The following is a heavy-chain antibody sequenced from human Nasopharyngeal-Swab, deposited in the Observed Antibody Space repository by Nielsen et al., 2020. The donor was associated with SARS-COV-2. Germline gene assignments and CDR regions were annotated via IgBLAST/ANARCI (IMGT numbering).Heavy chain of an antibody. D-gene: IGHD3-22*01. CDR2: TYYRSKWYN. Sequence: QTLSPTCAISGDSVSSNSAAWNWIRQSPSRGLEWLGRTYYRSKWYNDYAVSVKSRITINPDTSKNQFSLQLNSVTPEDTAVYYCAYYYDSSGSDAFDIWGQGTMVTVSS. CDR3: AYYYDSSGSDAFDI. CDR1: GDSVSSNSAA. J-gene: IGHJ3*02. V-gene: IGHV6-1*01.